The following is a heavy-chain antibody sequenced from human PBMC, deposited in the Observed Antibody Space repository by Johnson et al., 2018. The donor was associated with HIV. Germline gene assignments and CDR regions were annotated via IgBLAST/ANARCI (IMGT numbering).Heavy chain of an antibody. CDR2: IRYDGSNK. CDR3: AREYYGSGSDAFDI. CDR1: GFTFSSYG. V-gene: IGHV3-30*02. J-gene: IGHJ3*02. Sequence: QLVESGGGVVQPGGSLRLYCAASGFTFSSYGMHWVRQAPGKGLEWVAFIRYDGSNKYYVDSVKGRFTISRDNAKNSLYLQMNSLRAEDTAVYYCAREYYGSGSDAFDIWGQGTMVTVSS. D-gene: IGHD3-10*01.